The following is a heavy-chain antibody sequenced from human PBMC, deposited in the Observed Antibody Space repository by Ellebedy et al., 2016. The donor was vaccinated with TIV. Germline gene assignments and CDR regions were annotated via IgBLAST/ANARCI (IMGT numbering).Heavy chain of an antibody. J-gene: IGHJ4*02. CDR1: GGSISSYY. CDR3: ASLLRYFDWRPVHYFDY. Sequence: SETLSLTCTVSGGSISSYYWSWIRQPPGKGLEWIGEINHSGSTNYNPSLKSRVTISVDTSKNQFSLKLSSVTAADTAVYYCASLLRYFDWRPVHYFDYWGQGTLVTVSS. CDR2: INHSGST. V-gene: IGHV4-34*01. D-gene: IGHD3-9*01.